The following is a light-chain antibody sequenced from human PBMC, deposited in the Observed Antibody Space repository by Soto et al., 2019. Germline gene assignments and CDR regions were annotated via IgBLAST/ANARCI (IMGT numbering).Light chain of an antibody. CDR2: EVS. J-gene: IGLJ3*02. CDR3: SSYTSSSTEV. V-gene: IGLV2-14*01. Sequence: QSALTQPASVSGSPGQSITISCTGTSSDVGGYNYVSWYQQYPGKAPKLMIYEVSNRPSGVSNRFSGSKSGNTASLTISGIQAEDEADYYCSSYTSSSTEVFGGGTKLTVL. CDR1: SSDVGGYNY.